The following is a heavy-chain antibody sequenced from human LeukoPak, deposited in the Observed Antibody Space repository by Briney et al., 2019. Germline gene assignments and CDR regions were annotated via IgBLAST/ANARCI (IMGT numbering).Heavy chain of an antibody. V-gene: IGHV2-5*01. CDR2: IYWNDNK. Sequence: SGPTLVNPTQTLTLTCTFSGFSLTTTGVGVGWIRQPPGKALEWLALIYWNDNKLYSPSLKNRLTITKDTSKNQVVLTVTNMDPVDTGTYLCAHRPKNRGTNNWFDPWGQGTLVIVSS. CDR3: AHRPKNRGTNNWFDP. J-gene: IGHJ5*02. D-gene: IGHD1/OR15-1a*01. CDR1: GFSLTTTGVG.